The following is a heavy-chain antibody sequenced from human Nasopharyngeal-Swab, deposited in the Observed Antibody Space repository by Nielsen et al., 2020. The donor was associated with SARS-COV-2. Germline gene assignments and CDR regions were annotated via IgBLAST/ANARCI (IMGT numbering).Heavy chain of an antibody. CDR2: IYYSGST. V-gene: IGHV4-59*01. J-gene: IGHJ6*02. CDR3: EREERRRGEKGEEEEGRNV. Sequence: SETLSLTCTVSGGSISSYYWSWIRQPPGKGLEWIGYIYYSGSTNYNPSLRSRVTISVYTSKNQFSLKLSSVTAADTAVDDGEREERRRGEKGEEEEGRNVWGQGTTVTVSS. D-gene: IGHD1-26*01. CDR1: GGSISSYY.